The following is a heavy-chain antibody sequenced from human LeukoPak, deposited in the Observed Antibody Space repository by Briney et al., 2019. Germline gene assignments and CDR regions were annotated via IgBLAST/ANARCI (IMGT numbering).Heavy chain of an antibody. D-gene: IGHD3-22*01. Sequence: SETLSLTCAVYGGSFSGYYWSWIRQPPGKGLEWIGGIYYSGSTYYNPSLKSRVTISVDTSKNQFSLKLSSVTAADTAVYYCARGRLYYYDSSGYFDAFDIWGQGTMVTVSS. V-gene: IGHV4-34*01. CDR1: GGSFSGYY. J-gene: IGHJ3*02. CDR3: ARGRLYYYDSSGYFDAFDI. CDR2: IYYSGST.